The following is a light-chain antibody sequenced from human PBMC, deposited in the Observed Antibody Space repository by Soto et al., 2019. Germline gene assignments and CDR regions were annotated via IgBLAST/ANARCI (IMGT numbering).Light chain of an antibody. Sequence: DIQMTQSPSSLSASVEDRVIITCRASQSISNHLNWYQQKPGKAPKLLIYAASSLQSGVQSRFSGSGSGTDFTLTIRSLQPEDFATYYCQQSYSTPPAFGQGTRLEIK. CDR2: AAS. CDR3: QQSYSTPPA. CDR1: QSISNH. J-gene: IGKJ5*01. V-gene: IGKV1-39*01.